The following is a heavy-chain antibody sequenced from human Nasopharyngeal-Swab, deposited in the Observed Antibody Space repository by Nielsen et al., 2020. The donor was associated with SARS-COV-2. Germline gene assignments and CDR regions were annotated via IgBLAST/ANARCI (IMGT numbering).Heavy chain of an antibody. V-gene: IGHV3-48*03. CDR3: VRASRAWS. D-gene: IGHD2-8*02. Sequence: GESLKISCAASGFTFSNYEMNWVRQAPGKGLEWVSYICGGGSPIYYAASVKGRFTISRDNAAKSLYLQMSSLGAEDTAVYYCVRASRAWSWGQGTLLTVSS. CDR2: ICGGGSPI. CDR1: GFTFSNYE. J-gene: IGHJ5*02.